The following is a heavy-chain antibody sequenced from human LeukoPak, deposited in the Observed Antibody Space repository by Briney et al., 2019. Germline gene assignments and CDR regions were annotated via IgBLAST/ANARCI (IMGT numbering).Heavy chain of an antibody. D-gene: IGHD2-2*01. V-gene: IGHV5-51*01. J-gene: IGHJ4*02. Sequence: GESLKISCKGSGYRFTSYWIAWVRQMPGKGLEWMGIIYPGDSETRYSPSFQGQVTISADKSISTAYLQWSSLKASDTAMYYCARSYCSGTSCYSPADYWGQGTLVTVSS. CDR3: ARSYCSGTSCYSPADY. CDR2: IYPGDSET. CDR1: GYRFTSYW.